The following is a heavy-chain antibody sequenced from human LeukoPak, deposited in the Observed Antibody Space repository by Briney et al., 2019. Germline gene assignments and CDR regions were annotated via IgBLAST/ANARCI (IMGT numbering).Heavy chain of an antibody. CDR3: ARVTRFGAFDI. J-gene: IGHJ3*02. V-gene: IGHV3-30*03. CDR1: GFTFSSSG. CDR2: ISYDGSNK. D-gene: IGHD5-18*01. Sequence: PGGSLRLSCAASGFTFSSSGMHWVRQAPGKGLEWVAVISYDGSNKYYADSVKGRFTFSRDNSKNTLYLQMNSLRAEDTAVYYCARVTRFGAFDIWGQGTMVTVSS.